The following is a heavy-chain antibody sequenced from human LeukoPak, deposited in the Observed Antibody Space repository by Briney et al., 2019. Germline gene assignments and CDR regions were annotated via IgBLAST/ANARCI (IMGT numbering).Heavy chain of an antibody. CDR1: GFTFGDYA. Sequence: PGRSLRLSCTASGFTFGDYAMSWFRQAPGKGLEWVSYISSSGSTIYYADSVKGRFTISRDNAKNSLYLQMNSLRAEDTAVYYCARDKYYYDLFDYWGQGTLVTVSS. CDR3: ARDKYYYDLFDY. J-gene: IGHJ4*02. CDR2: ISSSGSTI. V-gene: IGHV3-11*04. D-gene: IGHD3-22*01.